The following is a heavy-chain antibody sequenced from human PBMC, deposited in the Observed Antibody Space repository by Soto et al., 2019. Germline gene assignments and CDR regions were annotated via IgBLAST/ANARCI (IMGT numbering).Heavy chain of an antibody. CDR2: VWCDGNNK. J-gene: IGHJ4*02. CDR1: GFDFRSHA. CDR3: ARDVVDNTGSALGINLDN. D-gene: IGHD3-22*01. V-gene: IGHV3-33*01. Sequence: QEQLVDSGGDVVQPGRSLRLSCVASGFDFRSHAILWVRQAPGKGLEWVAVVWCDGNNKFYADSVKGRFSISRDNSKNMTSLEMNSLRAEDTAIYYCARDVVDNTGSALGINLDNWGQGTLVTVSS.